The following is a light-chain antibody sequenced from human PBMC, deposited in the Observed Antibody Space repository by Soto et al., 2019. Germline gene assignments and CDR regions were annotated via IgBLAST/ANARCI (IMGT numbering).Light chain of an antibody. J-gene: IGKJ1*01. CDR3: QQYGRT. CDR2: GAY. CDR1: QNVNSN. Sequence: IVMRQSPATVSVSPGERATLSCRASQNVNSNLAWYQQKPGQPXRLLIYGAYTRATGVPARFRGSGSGADFTLTISRLEPEDFAVYYCQQYGRTFGQGTKVDIK. V-gene: IGKV3-15*01.